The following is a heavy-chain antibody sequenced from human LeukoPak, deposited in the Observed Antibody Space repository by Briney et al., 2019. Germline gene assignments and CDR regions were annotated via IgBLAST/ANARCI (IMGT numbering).Heavy chain of an antibody. J-gene: IGHJ6*03. CDR3: AKDSFGLRYFDWLSYYYYYMDV. CDR1: GFTFSNYE. V-gene: IGHV3-48*03. CDR2: ISSSGSDI. Sequence: PGGSLRLSCAASGFTFSNYEMHWVRQAPGKGLEWVSYISSSGSDIYYADSVKGRFTISRDNAKNSLYLHMNSLRAEDTAVYYCAKDSFGLRYFDWLSYYYYYMDVWGKGTTVTISS. D-gene: IGHD3-9*01.